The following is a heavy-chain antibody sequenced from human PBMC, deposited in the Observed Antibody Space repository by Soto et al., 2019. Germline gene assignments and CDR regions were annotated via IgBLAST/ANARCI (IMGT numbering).Heavy chain of an antibody. CDR2: IHTGNGNT. D-gene: IGHD3-16*01. CDR1: GYTFTTYA. CDR3: AISLRLGESFDY. J-gene: IGHJ4*02. V-gene: IGHV1-3*04. Sequence: QVQLVQSGAEVKKPGASVQVSCKPSGYTFTTYAIHWVRQAPGQSLEWMAWIHTGNGNTKYSPRFQGRVTITRDTSASTAYMELSSPRSEDTAVYYCAISLRLGESFDYWGQGTLVTVSS.